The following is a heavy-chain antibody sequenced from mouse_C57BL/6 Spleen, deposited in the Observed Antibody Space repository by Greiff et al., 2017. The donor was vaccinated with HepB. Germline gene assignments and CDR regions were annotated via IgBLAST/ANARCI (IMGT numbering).Heavy chain of an antibody. D-gene: IGHD1-1*01. CDR1: GFTFSSYA. CDR3: ARYHHLHYYGSPGWFAY. J-gene: IGHJ3*01. Sequence: EVKLVESGGGLVKPGGSLKLSCAASGFTFSSYAMSWVRQTPEKRLEWVATISDGGSYTYYPDNVKGRFTISRDNAKNNLYLQMSHLKSEDTAMYYCARYHHLHYYGSPGWFAYWGQGTLVTVSA. CDR2: ISDGGSYT. V-gene: IGHV5-4*03.